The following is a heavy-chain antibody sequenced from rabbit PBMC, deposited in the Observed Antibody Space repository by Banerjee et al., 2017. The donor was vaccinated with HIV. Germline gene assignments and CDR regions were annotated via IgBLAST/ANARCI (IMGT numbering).Heavy chain of an antibody. CDR3: ARGTGNLVYFSL. CDR2: IYGGDSGSS. J-gene: IGHJ4*01. D-gene: IGHD7-1*01. V-gene: IGHV1S45*01. CDR1: GFSFSSSYW. Sequence: QEQLVEYGGGLVQPEGSLTLTCKASGFSFSSSYWICWVRQAPGKGLEWIGCIYGGDSGSSVYASWAKGRFTISKTSSTTVTLQMTSLTAADTATYFCARGTGNLVYFSLWGPGTLVTVS.